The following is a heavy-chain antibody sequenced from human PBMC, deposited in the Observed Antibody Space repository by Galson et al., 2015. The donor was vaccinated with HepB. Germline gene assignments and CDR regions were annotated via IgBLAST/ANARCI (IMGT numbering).Heavy chain of an antibody. J-gene: IGHJ4*02. D-gene: IGHD6-19*01. Sequence: SLRLSCAASGFTFSTYAMSWVRQAPGKGLEWVSGISGGGGTTYYADSVKGRFTISRDNSKNTLYLQMNSLRAEDTAVYYCAKVVAVAGNPSYFDYWGQGTLVTVSS. CDR2: ISGGGGTT. CDR3: AKVVAVAGNPSYFDY. V-gene: IGHV3-23*01. CDR1: GFTFSTYA.